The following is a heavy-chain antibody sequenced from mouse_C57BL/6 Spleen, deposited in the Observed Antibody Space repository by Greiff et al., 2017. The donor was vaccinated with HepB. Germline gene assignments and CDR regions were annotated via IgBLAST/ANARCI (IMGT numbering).Heavy chain of an antibody. CDR1: GFTFSDYG. V-gene: IGHV5-17*01. CDR3: ARAGFAY. CDR2: ISSGSSTI. J-gene: IGHJ3*01. Sequence: EVQLVESGGGLVKPGGSLKLSCAASGFTFSDYGMHWVRQAPEKGLEWVAYISSGSSTIYYADTVKGRFTISRDNATNTLFLQLTSLTAEDTAMYYGARAGFAYWGQGTLVTVSA.